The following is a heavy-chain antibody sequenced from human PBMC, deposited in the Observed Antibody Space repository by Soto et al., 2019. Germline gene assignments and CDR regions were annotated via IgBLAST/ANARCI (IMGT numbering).Heavy chain of an antibody. CDR3: ARTGYSSGWYPGTFDI. J-gene: IGHJ3*02. CDR2: ISSSSSTI. Sequence: PGGSLSLSCAASGFTFGSYSMNWFRQAPGKGLEWVSYISSSSSTIYYADSVKGRFTISRDNAKNSLYLQMNSLRDEDTAVYYCARTGYSSGWYPGTFDIWGQGTMVTVSS. D-gene: IGHD6-19*01. V-gene: IGHV3-48*02. CDR1: GFTFGSYS.